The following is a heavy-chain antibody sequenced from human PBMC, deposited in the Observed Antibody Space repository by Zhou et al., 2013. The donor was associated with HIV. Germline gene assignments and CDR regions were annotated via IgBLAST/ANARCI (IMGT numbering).Heavy chain of an antibody. Sequence: QVQVVQSEAEVRKPGASVWVSCKTSGGTFGTYAISWVRQAPGQGLEWMGGITPLFGTANYAQKFQGRVTITTDESTSTAYMELSSLRSEDTAVYYCARSLGYCSGGTCLMDYWGQGNPGSPSPQ. V-gene: IGHV1-69*01. CDR3: ARSLGYCSGGTCLMDY. D-gene: IGHD2-15*01. CDR2: ITPLFGTA. J-gene: IGHJ4*02. CDR1: GGTFGTYA.